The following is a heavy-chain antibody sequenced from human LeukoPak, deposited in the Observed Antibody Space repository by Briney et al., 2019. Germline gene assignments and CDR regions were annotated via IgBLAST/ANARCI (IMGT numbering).Heavy chain of an antibody. V-gene: IGHV3-23*01. CDR2: IRYNIENT. D-gene: IGHD3-9*01. J-gene: IGHJ4*02. CDR1: GFTFSNYA. Sequence: GGSLRLSCAAAGFTFSNYAMGWVRQAPGKGPEWVSSIRYNIENTHYADAVQGRFTISRDNSKNTLYLQMNSLRAEDTARYYCAKASTRDTGYYFDSWGQGTLVSVSS. CDR3: AKASTRDTGYYFDS.